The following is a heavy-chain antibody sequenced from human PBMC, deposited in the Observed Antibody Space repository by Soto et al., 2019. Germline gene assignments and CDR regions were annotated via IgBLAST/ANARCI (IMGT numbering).Heavy chain of an antibody. D-gene: IGHD2-8*02. Sequence: EVQLLESGGGLVQRGGSLTLSCAASKFTFSTYAMTWVRQAPGKGLEWVSDISGSGDNTYYADPVKGRFTISRDNSKSTLYMQMNSLRAEDTAVYYCAKDMVHCTGTRCARYFEKWGRGTLVTVSS. CDR2: ISGSGDNT. CDR1: KFTFSTYA. CDR3: AKDMVHCTGTRCARYFEK. V-gene: IGHV3-23*01. J-gene: IGHJ4*02.